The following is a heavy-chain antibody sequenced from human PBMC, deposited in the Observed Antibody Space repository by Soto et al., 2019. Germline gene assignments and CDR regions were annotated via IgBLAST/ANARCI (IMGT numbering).Heavy chain of an antibody. D-gene: IGHD2-2*01. Sequence: QVRLVQSAAEVKKPGASVRVSCKASGYTFSNYGITWVRQAPGQGLEWMGWISSYNGNTHFAQKFQGRVTMTTDTPTTTAFMELTSLRSDDTAVYYCARTAACSITTCSLPTRFHMRGYYYYYGMAVGGPGNTVTVSS. V-gene: IGHV1-18*01. CDR2: ISSYNGNT. CDR3: ARTAACSITTCSLPTRFHMRGYYYYYGMAV. J-gene: IGHJ6*02. CDR1: GYTFSNYG.